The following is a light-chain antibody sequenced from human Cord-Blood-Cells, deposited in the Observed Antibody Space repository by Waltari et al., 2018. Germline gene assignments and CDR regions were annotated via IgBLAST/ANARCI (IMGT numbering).Light chain of an antibody. Sequence: QSALTQPRSVSGSPGQSVTISCTGTSSDVGGYNYVSWYQQHPGKAPKLMIYDVSKRPSGVPVLFSGSKSGNPASLTISGLQAGDEADYYCCSYAGSYTGVFGGGTKLTVL. CDR1: SSDVGGYNY. CDR2: DVS. CDR3: CSYAGSYTGV. V-gene: IGLV2-11*01. J-gene: IGLJ3*02.